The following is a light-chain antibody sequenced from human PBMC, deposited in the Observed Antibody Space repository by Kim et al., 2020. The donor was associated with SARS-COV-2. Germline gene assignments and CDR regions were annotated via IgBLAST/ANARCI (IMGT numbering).Light chain of an antibody. CDR1: VTDVGAYNY. CDR2: DVS. J-gene: IGLJ2*01. CDR3: SSYTRGGTYVV. Sequence: QSALTQPASVSGSPGQSVTISCTGTVTDVGAYNYVCWYQQLPGKAPKLMIYDVSNRPSGVSSRFSGAKSGNTASLTISGLQAEDEGDYYCSSYTRGGTYVVFGGGTQLTVL. V-gene: IGLV2-14*03.